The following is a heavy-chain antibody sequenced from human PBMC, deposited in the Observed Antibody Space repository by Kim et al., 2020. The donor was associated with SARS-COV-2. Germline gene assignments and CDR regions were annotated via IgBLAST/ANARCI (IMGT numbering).Heavy chain of an antibody. D-gene: IGHD3-9*01. CDR1: GFTFSSYA. V-gene: IGHV3-23*01. J-gene: IGHJ4*02. CDR2: ISGSGGST. CDR3: AKIGSGNYDILTGYFGWFDY. Sequence: GGSLRLSCAASGFTFSSYAMSWVRQAPGKGLEWVSAISGSGGSTYYADSVKGRFTISRDNSKNTLYLQMNSLRAEDTAVYYCAKIGSGNYDILTGYFGWFDYWGQGTLVTVSS.